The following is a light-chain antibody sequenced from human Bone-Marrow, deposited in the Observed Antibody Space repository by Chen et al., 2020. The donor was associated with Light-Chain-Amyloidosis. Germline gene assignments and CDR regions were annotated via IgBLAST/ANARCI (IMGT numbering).Light chain of an antibody. CDR1: QTISSNY. V-gene: IGKV3-20*01. CDR2: GSY. Sequence: EIVLTQSPGTLSLSPGEGANLSCRASQTISSNYLTWYQQKFGQALRLIIYGSYSSATGIPDRFNGSGSGTDFTLTINILEPEDFAMYYCQQYGTSPLTFGGGTKVEIK. CDR3: QQYGTSPLT. J-gene: IGKJ4*01.